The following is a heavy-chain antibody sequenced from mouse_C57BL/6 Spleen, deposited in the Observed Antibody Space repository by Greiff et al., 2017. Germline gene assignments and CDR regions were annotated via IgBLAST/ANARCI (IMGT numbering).Heavy chain of an antibody. V-gene: IGHV1-50*01. CDR3: ARGGYDEGAWFAY. CDR2: IDPSDSYT. J-gene: IGHJ3*01. CDR1: GYTFTSYW. Sequence: VQLQQSGAELVKPGASVKLSCKASGYTFTSYWMQWVKQRPGQGLEWIGEIDPSDSYTNYNQKFKGKATLTVDTSSSTAYMQLSSLTSEDSAVYYCARGGYDEGAWFAYWGQGTLVTVSA. D-gene: IGHD2-2*01.